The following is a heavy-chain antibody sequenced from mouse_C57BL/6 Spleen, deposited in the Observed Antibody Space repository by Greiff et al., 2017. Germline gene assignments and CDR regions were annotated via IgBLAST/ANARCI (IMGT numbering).Heavy chain of an antibody. Sequence: VQLQQSGPELVKPGASVKMSCKASGYTFTDYNMHWVKQSHGKSLEWIGYINPNNGGTSYNQKFKGKATLTVNKSSSTAYMELRSLTSEDSAVYYCASEGYDYDGFAYWGQGTLVTVSA. J-gene: IGHJ3*01. V-gene: IGHV1-22*01. CDR1: GYTFTDYN. CDR2: INPNNGGT. D-gene: IGHD2-4*01. CDR3: ASEGYDYDGFAY.